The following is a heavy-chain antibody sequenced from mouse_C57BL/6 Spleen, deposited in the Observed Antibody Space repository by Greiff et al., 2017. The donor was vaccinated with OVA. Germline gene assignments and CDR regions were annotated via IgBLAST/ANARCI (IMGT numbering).Heavy chain of an antibody. CDR1: GYTFTSYW. CDR3: ARQEAGGYYGYYAMDY. D-gene: IGHD2-3*01. Sequence: QVQLQQPGAELVRPGSSVKLSCKASGYTFTSYWMHWVKQRPIQGLEWIGNIDPSDSETHYNQKFKDKATLTVDKSSSTAYMQLSSLTSEDSAVYYCARQEAGGYYGYYAMDYWGQGTSVTVSS. J-gene: IGHJ4*01. CDR2: IDPSDSET. V-gene: IGHV1-52*01.